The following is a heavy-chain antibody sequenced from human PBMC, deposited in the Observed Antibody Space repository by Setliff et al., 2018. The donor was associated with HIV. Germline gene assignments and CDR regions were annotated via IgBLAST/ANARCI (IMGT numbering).Heavy chain of an antibody. Sequence: SETLSLTCAVYGGSFSGFYWNWIRQPPGKGLEWIGEINHSGSTNYNPSLKSRVTVSVDPSKNQFSLKLSSVTAADTAVYYCARTTYSGSYFNDSWGQGTLVTVPQ. CDR3: ARTTYSGSYFNDS. CDR1: GGSFSGFY. D-gene: IGHD1-26*01. V-gene: IGHV4-34*01. CDR2: INHSGST. J-gene: IGHJ5*01.